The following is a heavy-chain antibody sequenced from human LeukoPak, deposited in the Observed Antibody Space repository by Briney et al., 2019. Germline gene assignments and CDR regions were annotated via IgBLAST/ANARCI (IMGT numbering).Heavy chain of an antibody. CDR2: IYYTGST. D-gene: IGHD1-14*01. CDR3: AGMRITTPTVRTLDY. V-gene: IGHV4-59*01. Sequence: SETLSLTCTVSGGSMSAYYRSGIPQRPGEGLEWIGFIYYTGSTNYNPSLKSRVTISVDTSKNQFSLKLSSVTAADTAVYYCAGMRITTPTVRTLDYWGQGTLVTVSS. J-gene: IGHJ4*02. CDR1: GGSMSAYY.